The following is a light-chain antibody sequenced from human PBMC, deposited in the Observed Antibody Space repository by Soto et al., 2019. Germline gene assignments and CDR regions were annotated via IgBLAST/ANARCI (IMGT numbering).Light chain of an antibody. CDR3: QKYSSVPV. J-gene: IGKJ3*01. CDR2: AAS. Sequence: DIQMTQSPTSLSASVGDRVTITCRASQGIRNYVVWYQQIPGKAHKLLIYAASTFQSGVPSRFSGSGSGTDFTLTINDLKPEDVATYSGQKYSSVPVFGPGTKVEIK. V-gene: IGKV1-27*01. CDR1: QGIRNY.